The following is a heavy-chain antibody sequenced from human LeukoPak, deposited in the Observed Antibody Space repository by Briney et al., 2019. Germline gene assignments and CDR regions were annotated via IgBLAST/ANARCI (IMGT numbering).Heavy chain of an antibody. CDR1: GYTLSQLS. CDR3: ATSNGYYLY. V-gene: IGHV1-24*01. J-gene: IGHJ4*02. CDR2: FDPEDGET. Sequence: ASVTVCCTVSGYTLSQLSMHWVRQAPGKGLEWMGGFDPEDGETIYAQNFQGRVTMTEDRSTDTASMEMDSLRSEDTAVYYCATSNGYYLYWGQGTLVTVSS. D-gene: IGHD3-22*01.